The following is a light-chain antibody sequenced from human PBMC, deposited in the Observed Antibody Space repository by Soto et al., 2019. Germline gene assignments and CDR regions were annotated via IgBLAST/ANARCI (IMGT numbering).Light chain of an antibody. V-gene: IGKV1-5*03. Sequence: DIQMTQSPSTLSASVGDRVTITYRASQSVSTWLAWYQQKPGKAPKLLIYKASFLEGGVPSRFSGSGSGTEFTLTVSSLQPDDFATYYCQQYDTYSRTFGQGTKVEIK. CDR2: KAS. J-gene: IGKJ1*01. CDR3: QQYDTYSRT. CDR1: QSVSTW.